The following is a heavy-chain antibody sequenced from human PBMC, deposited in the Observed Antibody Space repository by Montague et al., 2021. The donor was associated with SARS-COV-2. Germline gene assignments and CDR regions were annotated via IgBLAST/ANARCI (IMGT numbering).Heavy chain of an antibody. D-gene: IGHD5-18*01. CDR1: GGPISGSSDY. CDR3: ARREYSYGWGD. CDR2: VYYSGNT. V-gene: IGHV4-39*01. Sequence: SETLSLTCTVTGGPISGSSDYWGWIRQSPGKGLEWFASVYYSGNTYYXXSLKSRLTISVDTSKNQFSLKLNSVTAADTASYYCARREYSYGWGDWGQGTLVAVSS. J-gene: IGHJ4*02.